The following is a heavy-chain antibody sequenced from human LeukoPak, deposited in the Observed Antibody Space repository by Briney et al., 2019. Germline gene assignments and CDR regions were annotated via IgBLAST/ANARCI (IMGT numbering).Heavy chain of an antibody. J-gene: IGHJ6*02. CDR3: TRSGITMVRGVIIPTYYYYGMDV. CDR2: IYYSGST. Sequence: SETLSLTCTVSGGSISSYYWSWIRQPPGKELEWIGYIYYSGSTNYNPSLKSRVTISVDTSKNQFSLKLSSVTAADTAVYYCTRSGITMVRGVIIPTYYYYGMDVWGQGTTVTVSS. V-gene: IGHV4-59*01. CDR1: GGSISSYY. D-gene: IGHD3-10*01.